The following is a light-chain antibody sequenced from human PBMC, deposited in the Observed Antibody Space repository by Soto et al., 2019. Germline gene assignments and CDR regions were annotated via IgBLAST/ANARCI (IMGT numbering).Light chain of an antibody. CDR3: QHYHNWPPYT. V-gene: IGKV3-15*01. CDR1: QTVSSN. CDR2: GAS. Sequence: EIVMTQSPATLSVSPGERATLSCRASQTVSSNLGWYQQKPGQAPRLLIYGASTRATGIPARFSGSGSGTVFTLTISSLQSDDSAVYYCQHYHNWPPYTFGQGTKLEIK. J-gene: IGKJ2*01.